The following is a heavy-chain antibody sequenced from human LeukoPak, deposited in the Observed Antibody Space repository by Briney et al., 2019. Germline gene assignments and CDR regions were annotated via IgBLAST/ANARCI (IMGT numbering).Heavy chain of an antibody. CDR2: INHSGST. CDR3: ASYSGFGLYFVY. D-gene: IGHD5-12*01. Sequence: SETLSLTCAVYGGSFSGYYWSWIRQPPGKGLEWIGEINHSGSTNYNPSLKSRVTISVDTSKNQFSLKLSSVTAADTAVYYCASYSGFGLYFVYWGQGSLVTVSS. V-gene: IGHV4-34*01. CDR1: GGSFSGYY. J-gene: IGHJ4*02.